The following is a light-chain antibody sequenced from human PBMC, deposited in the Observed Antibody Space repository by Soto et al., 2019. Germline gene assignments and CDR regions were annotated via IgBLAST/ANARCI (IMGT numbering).Light chain of an antibody. J-gene: IGKJ2*01. CDR2: DAS. Sequence: DIQMTQSPSTLSAFVGDTVTITCRASQSISAWLAWYQQKPGKAPKLLIYDASSLESGVPSRFSGSGSGTDFTLTISSLQPEDFATYYCQQGYSTPYTFGQGTKVDNK. CDR1: QSISAW. V-gene: IGKV1-5*01. CDR3: QQGYSTPYT.